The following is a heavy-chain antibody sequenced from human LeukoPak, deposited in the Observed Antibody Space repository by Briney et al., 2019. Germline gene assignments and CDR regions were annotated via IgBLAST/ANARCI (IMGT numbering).Heavy chain of an antibody. J-gene: IGHJ6*02. CDR2: IYYSGST. V-gene: IGHV4-31*03. Sequence: SETLSLTCTVSGGSISSGGYYWSWIRQHPGKGLEWIGYIYYSGSTYYNPSLKSRVTISVDTSKNQFSLKLTSVTAADTAVYYCARDSYYRAYYYYGMDVWGQGTTVTVSS. D-gene: IGHD3-10*01. CDR1: GGSISSGGYY. CDR3: ARDSYYRAYYYYGMDV.